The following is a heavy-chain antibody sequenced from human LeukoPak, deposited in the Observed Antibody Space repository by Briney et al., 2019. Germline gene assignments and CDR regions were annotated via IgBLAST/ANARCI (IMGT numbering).Heavy chain of an antibody. Sequence: SVKVSCKASGGTFSSYAISWVRQAPGQGLEWMGRIIPIFGTANYAQKFQGKVTITTDESTSTAYMELSSLRSEDTAVYYCAREDIVATMMSRFDPWGQGTLSPSPQ. D-gene: IGHD5-12*01. CDR1: GGTFSSYA. CDR3: AREDIVATMMSRFDP. CDR2: IIPIFGTA. J-gene: IGHJ5*02. V-gene: IGHV1-69*05.